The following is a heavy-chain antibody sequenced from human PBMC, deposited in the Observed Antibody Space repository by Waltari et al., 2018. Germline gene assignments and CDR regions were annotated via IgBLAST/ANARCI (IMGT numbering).Heavy chain of an antibody. D-gene: IGHD1-1*01. J-gene: IGHJ4*02. Sequence: EVQVVESGGTLVQPGGSLRLSCAASGFTFSRHWMNWVRQAPGKGLEWLAGITADGRERYYVDSVKGRFTISRDNANNSVFLQLNSLRADDTAVYYCGRDWNHGIDYWGQGTLVTVSS. CDR2: ITADGRER. CDR3: GRDWNHGIDY. CDR1: GFTFSRHW. V-gene: IGHV3-7*01.